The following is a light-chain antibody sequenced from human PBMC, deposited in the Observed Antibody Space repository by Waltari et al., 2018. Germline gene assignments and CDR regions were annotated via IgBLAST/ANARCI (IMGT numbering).Light chain of an antibody. Sequence: EIVLTQSPGTLSLSPGERVTLSCRASQRVSSSYLAWYQQKPGQAPRRLLYGASSRATGIPDRFSGSGSGTDFTLTISRLEPEDFAVYYCQQYGSSTWTFGQGTKVEIK. J-gene: IGKJ1*01. CDR3: QQYGSSTWT. CDR2: GAS. CDR1: QRVSSSY. V-gene: IGKV3-20*01.